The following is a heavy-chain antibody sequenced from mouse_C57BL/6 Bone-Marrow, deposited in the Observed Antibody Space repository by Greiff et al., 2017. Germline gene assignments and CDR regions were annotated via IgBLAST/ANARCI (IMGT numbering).Heavy chain of an antibody. V-gene: IGHV1-19*01. CDR3: ARWGLYYYGSSYFDY. CDR1: GYTFTDYY. Sequence: VQLQQSGPVLVKPGASVKMSCKASGYTFTDYYMNWVKQSHGKSLEWIGVINPYNGGTSYNQKFKGKATLTVDKSSSTAYMELNSLTSEDSAVYYCARWGLYYYGSSYFDYWGQGTTLPVSS. CDR2: INPYNGGT. J-gene: IGHJ2*01. D-gene: IGHD1-1*01.